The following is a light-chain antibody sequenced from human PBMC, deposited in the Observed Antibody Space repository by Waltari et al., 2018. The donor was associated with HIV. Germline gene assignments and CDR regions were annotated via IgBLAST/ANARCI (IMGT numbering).Light chain of an antibody. CDR2: NAY. CDR3: LQANSFPYT. V-gene: IGKV1-12*01. J-gene: IGKJ2*01. CDR1: QGTNNW. Sequence: DIQMTQSPSSVSASVGDRVTITCRASQGTNNWVAWYQQKPGRAPKRLIENAYGLQSRVPSRFSGSGSGTEVALTISSLQPEDFATYYCLQANSFPYTFGQVTKLEIK.